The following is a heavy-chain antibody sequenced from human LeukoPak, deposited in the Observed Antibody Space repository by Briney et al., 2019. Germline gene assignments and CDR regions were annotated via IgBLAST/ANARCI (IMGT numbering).Heavy chain of an antibody. CDR2: VDLEDGET. V-gene: IGHV1-69-2*01. CDR1: GYTFTDYY. CDR3: ATEYPRGGYGLDY. J-gene: IGHJ4*02. D-gene: IGHD5-18*01. Sequence: GATVKISCKASGYTFTDYYMHWVQQAPGKGLEWMGRVDLEDGETKFEEKFQGRLSITADTSTDTVYLELSSLRSEDTAVYYCATEYPRGGYGLDYWGQGTLVTVSS.